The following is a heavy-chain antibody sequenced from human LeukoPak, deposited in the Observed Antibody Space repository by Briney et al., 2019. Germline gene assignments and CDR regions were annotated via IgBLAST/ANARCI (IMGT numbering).Heavy chain of an antibody. CDR1: GFTFRNFG. Sequence: GGSLRLSCTASGFTFRNFGVHWVRQTPDKGLEWVAHISYDGGTISYADSVKGRFTVSRDNAKNTLNLQMNSLRPEDTAVYYCARDFGLLVILYYFDFWGQGTLVTVSS. CDR2: ISYDGGTI. CDR3: ARDFGLLVILYYFDF. J-gene: IGHJ4*02. D-gene: IGHD2-8*02. V-gene: IGHV3-30*04.